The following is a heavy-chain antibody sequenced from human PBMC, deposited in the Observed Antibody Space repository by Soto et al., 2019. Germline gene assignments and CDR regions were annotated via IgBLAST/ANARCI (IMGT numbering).Heavy chain of an antibody. V-gene: IGHV1-69*02. Sequence: QVQLVQSGAEVKKPGSSVKVSCKASGGTFSTYTIIWVRQAPGQGLEWMGRILPMLDITNSAQRFQGRVTITGDKATSTAYLELSKLRSEDTAVYYCSPGSWSAETFYFWGRGTMVTVSS. CDR2: ILPMLDIT. J-gene: IGHJ3*01. CDR3: SPGSWSAETFYF. D-gene: IGHD6-13*01. CDR1: GGTFSTYT.